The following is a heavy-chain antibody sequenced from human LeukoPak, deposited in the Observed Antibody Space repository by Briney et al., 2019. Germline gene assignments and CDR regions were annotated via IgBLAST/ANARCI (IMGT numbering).Heavy chain of an antibody. CDR3: ARGWGSSWFNWFDP. Sequence: SETPSLTCAVYGGSFSGYYWSWIRQPPGKGLEWLGEINHSGSTNYNPSLKSRVTISVDTSKNQFSLKLSSVTAADTAVYYCARGWGSSWFNWFDPWGQGTLVTVSS. J-gene: IGHJ5*02. D-gene: IGHD6-13*01. CDR2: INHSGST. CDR1: GGSFSGYY. V-gene: IGHV4-34*01.